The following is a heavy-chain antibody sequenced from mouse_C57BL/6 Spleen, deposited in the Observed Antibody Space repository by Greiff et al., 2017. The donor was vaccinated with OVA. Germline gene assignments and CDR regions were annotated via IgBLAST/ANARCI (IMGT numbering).Heavy chain of an antibody. Sequence: EVMLVESEGGLVQPGSSMKLSCTASGFTFSDYYMAWVRQVPEKGLEWVANINYDGSSTYYLDSLKSRFIISRDNAKNILYLQMSSLKSEDTATYYCARHSYYYGSSYAMDYWGQGTSVTVSS. V-gene: IGHV5-16*01. D-gene: IGHD1-1*01. J-gene: IGHJ4*01. CDR2: INYDGSST. CDR3: ARHSYYYGSSYAMDY. CDR1: GFTFSDYY.